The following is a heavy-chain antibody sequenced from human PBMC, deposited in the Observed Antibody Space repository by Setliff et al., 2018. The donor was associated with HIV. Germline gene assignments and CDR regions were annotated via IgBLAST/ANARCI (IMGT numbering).Heavy chain of an antibody. CDR1: GDSMSRHY. D-gene: IGHD3-16*01. J-gene: IGHJ3*01. Sequence: PSETLSLTCTVSGDSMSRHYWTWIRQPPGKGLEWIGYISYSGRTDYNSSLKNRITMSVDTSNNQFSLKMTSVTAADTAVYYCARAGEYYDSRNYLTRGPTAFDVWGQGTVVT. V-gene: IGHV4-59*11. CDR2: ISYSGRT. CDR3: ARAGEYYDSRNYLTRGPTAFDV.